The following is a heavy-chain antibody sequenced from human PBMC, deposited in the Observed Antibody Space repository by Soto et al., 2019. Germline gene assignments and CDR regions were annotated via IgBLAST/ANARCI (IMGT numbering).Heavy chain of an antibody. V-gene: IGHV1-69*12. CDR3: ASDKYRPQLCGNYYYILDV. CDR1: GGTFSNSA. D-gene: IGHD3-16*01. J-gene: IGHJ6*02. CDR2: IMTVLRTP. Sequence: QVQLEQSGAEVTKPGSSVKVSCKASGGTFSNSAISWVRQAPGQGLEWMGGIMTVLRTPDYAQKFQGGVTVTGAESTSTAYMELSGLRSYDPAVDFCASDKYRPQLCGNYYYILDVWGQGTTVTVSS.